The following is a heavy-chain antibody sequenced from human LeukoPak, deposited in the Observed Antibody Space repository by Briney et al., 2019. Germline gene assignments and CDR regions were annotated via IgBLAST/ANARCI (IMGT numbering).Heavy chain of an antibody. J-gene: IGHJ6*02. CDR1: GFTFSSYW. Sequence: PGGSLRLSCAASGFTFSSYWMSWVRQAPGKGLEWVANIKQDGSEKYYVDSVKGRFTISRDNAKNSLYLQMNSLRAEDTAVYYCARELRTYYSSSWYGGMDVWGQGTTVTVSS. CDR2: IKQDGSEK. V-gene: IGHV3-7*01. D-gene: IGHD6-13*01. CDR3: ARELRTYYSSSWYGGMDV.